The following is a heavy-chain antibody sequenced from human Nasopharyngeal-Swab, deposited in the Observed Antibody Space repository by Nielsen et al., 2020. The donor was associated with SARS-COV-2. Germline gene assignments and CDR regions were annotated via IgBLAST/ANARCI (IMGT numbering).Heavy chain of an antibody. CDR1: GGSFSGYY. J-gene: IGHJ4*02. V-gene: IGHV4-34*01. CDR3: ARGNGAFDY. Sequence: SETLSLTCAVSGGSFSGYYWSWIRQPPGKGLEWIGEINHSGSTNYNPSLKSRVTISVDTSKNQFSLKLSSATAADTAVYYCARGNGAFDYWGQGTLVTVSS. D-gene: IGHD4-17*01. CDR2: INHSGST.